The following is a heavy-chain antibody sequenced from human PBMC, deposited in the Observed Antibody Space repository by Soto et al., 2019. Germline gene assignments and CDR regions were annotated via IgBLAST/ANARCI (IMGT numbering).Heavy chain of an antibody. V-gene: IGHV3-23*01. CDR2: ISGSGGST. CDR3: AKDVPYYYYGSGSYPYYFDY. J-gene: IGHJ4*02. CDR1: GFTFSSYA. Sequence: GGSLRLSCAASGFTFSSYAMSWVRQAPGKGLEWVSAISGSGGSTYYADSVKGRFTISRDNSKNTLYLQMNSLRAEDTAVYYCAKDVPYYYYGSGSYPYYFDYWGQGTLVTVSS. D-gene: IGHD3-10*01.